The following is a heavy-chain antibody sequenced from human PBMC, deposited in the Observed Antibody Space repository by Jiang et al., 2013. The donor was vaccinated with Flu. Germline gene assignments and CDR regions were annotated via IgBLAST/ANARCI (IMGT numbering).Heavy chain of an antibody. CDR3: ARPHSSSSAAFDI. V-gene: IGHV4-39*01. CDR2: IYYSGST. J-gene: IGHJ3*02. CDR1: GGSISSSSYY. Sequence: SLTCTVSGGSISSSSYYWGWIRQPPGKGLEWIGSIYYSGSTYYNPSLKSRVTISVDTSKNQFSLKLSSVTAADTAVYYCARPHSSSSAAFDIWGQGTMVTVSS. D-gene: IGHD6-13*01.